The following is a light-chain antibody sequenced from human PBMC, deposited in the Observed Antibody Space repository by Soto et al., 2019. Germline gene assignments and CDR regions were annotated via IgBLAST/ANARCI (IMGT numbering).Light chain of an antibody. CDR2: DAS. CDR3: QQYNSAPYT. CDR1: QGITNF. Sequence: DIQMTQSPSSLSASVGDRVTITCRASQGITNFLAWYQQKPGNAPKLLTYDASTLQSGIPSRFSGSGSGADFTLTISSLQPEDFSTYYCQQYNSAPYTFGQGTKLEIK. J-gene: IGKJ2*01. V-gene: IGKV1-27*01.